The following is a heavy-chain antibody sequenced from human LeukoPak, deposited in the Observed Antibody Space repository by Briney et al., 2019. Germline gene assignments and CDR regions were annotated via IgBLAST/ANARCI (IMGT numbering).Heavy chain of an antibody. CDR3: ARVAGSKSIDS. V-gene: IGHV3-7*05. D-gene: IGHD2-15*01. Sequence: GGSLGLSCAASGFTFRSYWMSWVRQAPGKGLEWVANIKEDGSEKYYVDSVKGRFTISRDNAKNSLYLQMDSLRAEDTAVYYCARVAGSKSIDSWGQGALVTVSS. CDR1: GFTFRSYW. J-gene: IGHJ4*02. CDR2: IKEDGSEK.